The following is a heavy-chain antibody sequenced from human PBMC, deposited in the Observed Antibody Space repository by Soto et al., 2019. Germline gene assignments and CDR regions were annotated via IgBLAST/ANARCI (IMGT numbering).Heavy chain of an antibody. CDR1: GFTFSSYA. D-gene: IGHD3-10*01. V-gene: IGHV3-23*01. CDR3: AKVWVSVESGSGSSGYYGMDV. Sequence: GGSLRLSCAASGFTFSSYAMSWVRQAPGKGLEWVSAISGSGGSTYYADSVKGRFTISRDNSKNTLYLQMNSLRAEDTAVYYCAKVWVSVESGSGSSGYYGMDVWGQGTTVTVSS. J-gene: IGHJ6*02. CDR2: ISGSGGST.